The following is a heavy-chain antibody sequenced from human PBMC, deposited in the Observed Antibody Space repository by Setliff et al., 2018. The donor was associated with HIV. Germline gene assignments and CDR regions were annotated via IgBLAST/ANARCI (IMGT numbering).Heavy chain of an antibody. CDR1: GYTLTELS. V-gene: IGHV1-24*01. D-gene: IGHD2-15*01. CDR3: ARVGCSGGRCYSTPDYYYHYGMDV. Sequence: ASVKVSCKVSGYTLTELSMHWVRQAPGKGLEWMGGFDPEDGETIYAQKFQGRVTMTEDTSTDTAYMELSSLRSEDTAVYYCARVGCSGGRCYSTPDYYYHYGMDVWGQGTTVTVSS. CDR2: FDPEDGET. J-gene: IGHJ6*02.